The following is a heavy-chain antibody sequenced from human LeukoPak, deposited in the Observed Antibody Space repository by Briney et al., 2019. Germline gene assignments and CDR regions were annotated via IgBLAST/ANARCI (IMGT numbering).Heavy chain of an antibody. V-gene: IGHV1-69*13. J-gene: IGHJ3*02. D-gene: IGHD3-10*01. CDR2: IIPIFGTA. Sequence: SVKVSCKASGGTFSSYAISWVRQAPGQGLGWMGGIIPIFGTANYAQKFQGRVTITAGESTSTAYMELSSLRSEDTAVYYCARTREWSYYGSGHHDAFDIWGQGTMVTVSS. CDR3: ARTREWSYYGSGHHDAFDI. CDR1: GGTFSSYA.